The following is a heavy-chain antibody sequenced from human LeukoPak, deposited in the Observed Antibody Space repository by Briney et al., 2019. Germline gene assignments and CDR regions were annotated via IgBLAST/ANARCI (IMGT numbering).Heavy chain of an antibody. CDR1: GFTVSSNY. Sequence: GGSLRLSCAASGFTVSSNYMSWVRQAPGKGLEWVAVIWYDGSNKYYADSVKGRFTISRDNSKNTLYLQMNSLRAEDTAVYYCASGVYSSSYNFDYWGQGTLVTVSS. J-gene: IGHJ4*02. D-gene: IGHD6-6*01. CDR3: ASGVYSSSYNFDY. CDR2: IWYDGSNK. V-gene: IGHV3-33*08.